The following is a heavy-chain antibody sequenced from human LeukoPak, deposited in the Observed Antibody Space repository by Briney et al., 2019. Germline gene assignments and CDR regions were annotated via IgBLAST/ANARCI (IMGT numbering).Heavy chain of an antibody. V-gene: IGHV1-46*01. Sequence: GASVKVSCKASGYTFSTYYLHWVRQAPGQGLEWVGIINPSSRSTTYAQTFEGRVTMTSDTSTSTVYMELSRLRSEDTAVYYCAKDLSWWVTADYWGQGVLVTVSS. J-gene: IGHJ4*02. CDR1: GYTFSTYY. D-gene: IGHD2-21*02. CDR2: INPSSRST. CDR3: AKDLSWWVTADY.